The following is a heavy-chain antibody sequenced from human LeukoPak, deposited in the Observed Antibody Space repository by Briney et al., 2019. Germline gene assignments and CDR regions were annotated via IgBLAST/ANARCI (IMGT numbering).Heavy chain of an antibody. CDR3: ARHKGNSLGADY. CDR1: GDSISTLY. Sequence: PSETLSLTCTVSGDSISTLYWSWIRQPPGKGLEWIGYIYYSGTTKYNPSLQSRVTISVDTSKNQCSLNLRSVTAADTAVYYCARHKGNSLGADYWGQGTLVTVST. CDR2: IYYSGTT. J-gene: IGHJ4*02. V-gene: IGHV4-59*08. D-gene: IGHD2-21*01.